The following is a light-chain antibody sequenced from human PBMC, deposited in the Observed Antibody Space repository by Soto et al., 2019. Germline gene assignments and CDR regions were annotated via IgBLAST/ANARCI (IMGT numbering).Light chain of an antibody. J-gene: IGKJ3*01. CDR1: QSVSSSY. CDR3: QQYGSSHFT. V-gene: IGKV3-20*01. CDR2: GAS. Sequence: EIVLTQSPGTLSLSPGERATLSCRASQSVSSSYLAWYQQKPGQAPRLLIYGASSRATGIPDRFSGSGSGTDFTLTISSLEPEDFAVYYCQQYGSSHFTFGPGTKVDIK.